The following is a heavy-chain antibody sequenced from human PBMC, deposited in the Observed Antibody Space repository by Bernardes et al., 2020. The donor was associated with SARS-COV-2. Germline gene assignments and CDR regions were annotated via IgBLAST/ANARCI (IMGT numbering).Heavy chain of an antibody. CDR3: ARHRRMTDFDY. V-gene: IGHV4-39*01. CDR2: VYYSGGI. CDR1: GDSVSTRGYY. J-gene: IGHJ4*02. Sequence: EHLALTCAVSGDSVSTRGYYWGWIRHPPGKGLEWIASVYYSGGIYYNLSLKSRVTISMDTSKNQFSLELTSVTAADTAVYYCARHRRMTDFDYWGQGTLVTVSS.